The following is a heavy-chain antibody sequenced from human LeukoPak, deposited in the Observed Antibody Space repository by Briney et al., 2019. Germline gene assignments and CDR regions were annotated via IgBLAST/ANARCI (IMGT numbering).Heavy chain of an antibody. CDR3: ARGTRYCSSTTCYGGVGYYYYGMDV. J-gene: IGHJ6*02. CDR2: IGAGGTFT. D-gene: IGHD2-2*01. V-gene: IGHV3-21*01. CDR1: GFTFSSYA. Sequence: PGGSLRLSCTASGFTFSSYAMNWVRQAPGKGLEWVSGIGAGGTFTYYADSVKGRFTISRDNAKNSLYLQMNSLRVEDTAVYYCARGTRYCSSTTCYGGVGYYYYGMDVWGQGTTVTVSS.